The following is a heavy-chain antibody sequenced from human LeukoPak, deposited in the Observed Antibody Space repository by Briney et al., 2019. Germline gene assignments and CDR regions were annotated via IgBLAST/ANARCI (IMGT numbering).Heavy chain of an antibody. V-gene: IGHV4-59*08. CDR2: IYYTGST. CDR1: GGSISSLY. D-gene: IGHD6-6*01. J-gene: IGHJ4*02. CDR3: ARHRAYSSSSPFDY. Sequence: SETLSLTCSVSGGSISSLYWSWIRQPPGKGLEWIGYIYYTGSTNYNPSLKSRVTMSVDMSKNQFPLRLSSVTAADTAVYYCARHRAYSSSSPFDYWGQGTLVTVSS.